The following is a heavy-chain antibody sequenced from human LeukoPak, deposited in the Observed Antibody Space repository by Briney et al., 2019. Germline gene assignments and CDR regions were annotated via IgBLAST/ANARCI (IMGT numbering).Heavy chain of an antibody. CDR2: IYYSGST. Sequence: PSETLSHTCTVSGGSISSYYWSWIRQPPGKGLEWIGYIYYSGSTNYNPSLKSRVTISVDTSKNQFSLKLSSVTAADTAVYYCARTYYYGSGSYCDEWGQGTLVTASS. J-gene: IGHJ4*02. D-gene: IGHD3-10*01. V-gene: IGHV4-59*08. CDR3: ARTYYYGSGSYCDE. CDR1: GGSISSYY.